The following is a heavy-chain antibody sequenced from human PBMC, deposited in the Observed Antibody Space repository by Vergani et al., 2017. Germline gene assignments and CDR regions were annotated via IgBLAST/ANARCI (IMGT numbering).Heavy chain of an antibody. D-gene: IGHD3-10*01. CDR1: GFTFSDYY. CDR2: ISSRSSYT. J-gene: IGHJ3*02. V-gene: IGHV3-11*05. Sequence: QVQLVESGGGLVKPGGSLRLSCAASGFTFSDYYMSWIRQAPGKGLEWVSYISSRSSYTNYADSVKGRFTISRDNAKNSLYLQMNSLRAEDTAVYYCARVLLWFGEPSPHAFDIWGQGTMVTVSS. CDR3: ARVLLWFGEPSPHAFDI.